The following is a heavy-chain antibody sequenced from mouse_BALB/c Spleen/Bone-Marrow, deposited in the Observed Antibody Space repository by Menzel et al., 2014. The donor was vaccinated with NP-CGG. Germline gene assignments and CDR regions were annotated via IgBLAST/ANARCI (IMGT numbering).Heavy chain of an antibody. Sequence: QVQLKESGAELVRPGASVKLSCKASGYSFTSYWMNWVKQRPGRGLEWFGMIHPSDSETRLNQKFKDKATLTVDKSSSTAYMQLSSPTSEDSAVYYCARRERTGMNYWGQGTTLTVSS. CDR3: ARRERTGMNY. CDR1: GYSFTSYW. V-gene: IGHV1-61*01. CDR2: IHPSDSET. D-gene: IGHD4-1*01. J-gene: IGHJ2*01.